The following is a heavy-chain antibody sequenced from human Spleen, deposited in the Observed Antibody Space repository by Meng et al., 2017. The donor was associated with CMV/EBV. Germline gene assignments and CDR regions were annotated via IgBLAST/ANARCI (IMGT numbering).Heavy chain of an antibody. Sequence: GESLKISCAASGFTFDDYGMSWVRQPPGKGLEWVAVIWYDGSKKYYADSVKGRFTISRDNSKNTLYLQMNSLRAEDTAVYYCARDRGFTSTWYGGIFDYWGQGTLVTVSS. CDR3: ARDRGFTSTWYGGIFDY. D-gene: IGHD6-13*01. V-gene: IGHV3-33*08. CDR2: IWYDGSKK. CDR1: GFTFDDYG. J-gene: IGHJ4*02.